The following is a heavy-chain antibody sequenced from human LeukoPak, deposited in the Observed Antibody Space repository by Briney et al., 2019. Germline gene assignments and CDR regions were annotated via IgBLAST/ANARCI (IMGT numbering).Heavy chain of an antibody. CDR1: GFTFSSYW. Sequence: GGTLRLTCAASGFTFSSYWMSWVRQAPGKGLEWVANIKQDGSEKYYVDSVKGRFTISRDNAKNSLYLQMNSLRAEDTAVYYCAREGEGDCSSTSCPGGMGVWGKGTTVTVSS. J-gene: IGHJ6*04. V-gene: IGHV3-7*01. CDR2: IKQDGSEK. CDR3: AREGEGDCSSTSCPGGMGV. D-gene: IGHD2-2*01.